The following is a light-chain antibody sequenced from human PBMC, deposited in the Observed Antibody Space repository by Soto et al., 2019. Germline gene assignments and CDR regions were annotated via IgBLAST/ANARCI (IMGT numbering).Light chain of an antibody. CDR3: CSYTTSSTYV. V-gene: IGLV2-14*03. CDR2: DVS. Sequence: QSVLTQPASVSGSPGQPIAISCTGTSSDVGNYNFVSWYQQHPGKAPKLMIYDVSNRPSGISNRFSGFKSGNTASLTISGLQAEDEADYYCCSYTTSSTYVFGTGTKVTVL. CDR1: SSDVGNYNF. J-gene: IGLJ1*01.